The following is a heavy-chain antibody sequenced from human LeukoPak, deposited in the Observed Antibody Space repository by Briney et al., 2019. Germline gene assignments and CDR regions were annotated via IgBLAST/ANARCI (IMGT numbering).Heavy chain of an antibody. D-gene: IGHD4-17*01. J-gene: IGHJ4*02. V-gene: IGHV3-30*02. Sequence: GGSLRLSCAASRFTFSSYGMHWVRQAPGKGLEWVAFIWYDGSNKYYADSVKGRFTVSRDNSKNTLYLQMNSLRAEDTAVYYCAKGIWATVTAPGHSYFDYWGQGALVTVSS. CDR1: RFTFSSYG. CDR3: AKGIWATVTAPGHSYFDY. CDR2: IWYDGSNK.